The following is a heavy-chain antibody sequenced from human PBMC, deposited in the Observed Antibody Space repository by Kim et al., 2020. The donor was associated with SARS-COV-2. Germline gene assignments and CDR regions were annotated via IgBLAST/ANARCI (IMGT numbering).Heavy chain of an antibody. CDR2: INAGQGNT. V-gene: IGHV1-3*01. D-gene: IGHD3-9*01. Sequence: ASVKVSCKASGYTFINFAIHWVRQAPGQRLEWMGWINAGQGNTKHSQKFQGRVTITRDTSASTAYMELSSLRSEDTAVYYCATYDILTGYYSGHFDYWGQ. CDR1: GYTFINFA. J-gene: IGHJ4*02. CDR3: ATYDILTGYYSGHFDY.